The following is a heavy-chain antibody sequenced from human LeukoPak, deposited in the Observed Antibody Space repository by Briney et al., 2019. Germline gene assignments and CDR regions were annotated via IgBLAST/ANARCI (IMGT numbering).Heavy chain of an antibody. V-gene: IGHV1-69*01. CDR1: RGTFSSYA. Sequence: SVKVSCKASRGTFSSYAISWVRQAPGQGLEWMGGIIPIFGTANYAQKFQGRVTITADESTSTAYMELSSLRSEDTAVYYCARGPLAAAGEYFDYWGQGTLVTVSS. CDR3: ARGPLAAAGEYFDY. D-gene: IGHD6-13*01. CDR2: IIPIFGTA. J-gene: IGHJ4*02.